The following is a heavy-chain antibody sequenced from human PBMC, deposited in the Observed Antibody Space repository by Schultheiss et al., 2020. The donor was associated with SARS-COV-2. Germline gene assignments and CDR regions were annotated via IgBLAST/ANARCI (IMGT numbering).Heavy chain of an antibody. CDR2: IYPGDSDT. J-gene: IGHJ4*02. D-gene: IGHD3-22*01. Sequence: WIRQPPGKGLEWIGIIYPGDSDTRYSPSFQGQVTISADKSISTAYLQWSSLKASDTAMYYCARLGSGYYNTYRYFDYWGQGTLVTVSS. CDR3: ARLGSGYYNTYRYFDY. V-gene: IGHV5-51*01.